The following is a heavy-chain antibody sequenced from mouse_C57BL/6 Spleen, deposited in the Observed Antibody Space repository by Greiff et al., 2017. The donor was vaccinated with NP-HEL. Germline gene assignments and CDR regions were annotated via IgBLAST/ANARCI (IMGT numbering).Heavy chain of an antibody. Sequence: QVQLKQPGAELVKPGASVKMSCKASGYTFTSYWITWVKQRPGQGLEWIGDIYPGSGSTNYNEKFKSKATLTVDTSSSTAYMQLSSLTSEDAAVYYCASGYPRFDYWGQGTTLTVSS. CDR3: ASGYPRFDY. CDR1: GYTFTSYW. J-gene: IGHJ2*01. V-gene: IGHV1-55*01. D-gene: IGHD2-2*01. CDR2: IYPGSGST.